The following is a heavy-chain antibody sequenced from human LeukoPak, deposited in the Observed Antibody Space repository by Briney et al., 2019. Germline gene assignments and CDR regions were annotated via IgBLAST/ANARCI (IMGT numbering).Heavy chain of an antibody. CDR2: ISGSGAST. CDR3: ARDYYDSSGYNDY. V-gene: IGHV3-23*01. J-gene: IGHJ4*02. CDR1: GFTFSSFA. Sequence: GGSLRLSCAASGFTFSSFAMSWVRQAPGRGLEWVSSISGSGASTYYADSVKGRFTISRDNSRNTLYLQMNSLRAEDTAVYYCARDYYDSSGYNDYWGQGTLVTVSS. D-gene: IGHD3-22*01.